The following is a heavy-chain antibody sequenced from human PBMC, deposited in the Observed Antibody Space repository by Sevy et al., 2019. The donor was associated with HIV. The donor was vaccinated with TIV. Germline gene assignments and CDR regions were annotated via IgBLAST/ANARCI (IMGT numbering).Heavy chain of an antibody. D-gene: IGHD3-10*01. CDR1: GGSFSGYY. V-gene: IGHV4-34*01. CDR2: INHSGST. CDR3: ARGIITMVQGVINGMDV. Sequence: SETLSLTCAVYGGSFSGYYWSWIRQPPGKGLEWIGEINHSGSTNYNPSLKSRVTISVDTSKNQFSLKLSSVTAADTAVYYCARGIITMVQGVINGMDVWGQGTTFTVSS. J-gene: IGHJ6*02.